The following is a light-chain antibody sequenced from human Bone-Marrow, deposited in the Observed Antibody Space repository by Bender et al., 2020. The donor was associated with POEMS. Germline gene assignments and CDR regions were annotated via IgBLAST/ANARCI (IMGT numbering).Light chain of an antibody. V-gene: IGLV2-8*01. CDR3: CSYSGSTHYV. J-gene: IGLJ1*01. CDR1: SSDVGGHNY. Sequence: QSALTQPPSASGSPGQSVTISCTGTSSDVGGHNYVSWYQQHPGKVPKLLIYEVTKRPSGVPDRFSGSKSGNTASLTVSGLQAEDEADYYCCSYSGSTHYVFGSGTKVTVL. CDR2: EVT.